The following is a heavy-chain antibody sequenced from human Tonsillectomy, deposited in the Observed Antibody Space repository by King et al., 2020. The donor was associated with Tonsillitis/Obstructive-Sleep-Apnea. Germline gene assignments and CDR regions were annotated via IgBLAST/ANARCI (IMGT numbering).Heavy chain of an antibody. J-gene: IGHJ3*02. CDR3: ARDPSSSWSSDCFDI. CDR1: GFTFSSYW. V-gene: IGHV3-74*01. D-gene: IGHD6-13*01. CDR2: INSDGSST. Sequence: VQLVESGGGLVQPGGSLRLSCAASGFTFSSYWMHWVRQAPGKGLVWVSRINSDGSSTSYADSVKGRFTISRDNAKNTLYLQMNSLRAEDTAVYYCARDPSSSWSSDCFDIWGQGTMVTVSS.